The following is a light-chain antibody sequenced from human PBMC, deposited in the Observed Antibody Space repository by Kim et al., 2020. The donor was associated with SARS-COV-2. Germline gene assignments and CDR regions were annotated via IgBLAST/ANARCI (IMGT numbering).Light chain of an antibody. J-gene: IGKJ1*01. Sequence: DIQMTQSPSTLSASVGDRVTITCRASQSISTWVAWYQQKPGKAPNLLIYRASSLESGVPSRFSGSGSGREFTLAINSLQPDDFATYYCQQDNRPPWTFGRGTKVDIK. CDR2: RAS. V-gene: IGKV1-5*03. CDR1: QSISTW. CDR3: QQDNRPPWT.